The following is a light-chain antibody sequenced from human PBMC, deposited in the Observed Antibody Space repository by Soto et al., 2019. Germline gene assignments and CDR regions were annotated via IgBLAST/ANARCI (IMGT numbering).Light chain of an antibody. Sequence: QSVLTQSPSASGTPGQRVTISCSGSRSNIGRNFAYWYQQLPGTAPKFLMRSDNQRPSGVPERFSGYKSGTSAALTISGVRTEDVADYYCATWDDRLSAAVFGGGTKLTVL. V-gene: IGLV1-47*02. CDR1: RSNIGRNF. J-gene: IGLJ2*01. CDR3: ATWDDRLSAAV. CDR2: SDN.